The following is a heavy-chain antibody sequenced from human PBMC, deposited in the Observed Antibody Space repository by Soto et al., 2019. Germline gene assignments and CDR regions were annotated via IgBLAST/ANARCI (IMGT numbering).Heavy chain of an antibody. Sequence: RSLTCTVSGGSISSYYWSWIRQPPGKGLEWIGYIYYSGSTNYNPSLKSRVTISVDTSKNQFSLKLSSVTAADTAVYYCARNLYYDFWSGYLKPYYYYGMDVWGQGTTVTVPS. D-gene: IGHD3-3*01. CDR1: GGSISSYY. J-gene: IGHJ6*02. CDR2: IYYSGST. V-gene: IGHV4-59*01. CDR3: ARNLYYDFWSGYLKPYYYYGMDV.